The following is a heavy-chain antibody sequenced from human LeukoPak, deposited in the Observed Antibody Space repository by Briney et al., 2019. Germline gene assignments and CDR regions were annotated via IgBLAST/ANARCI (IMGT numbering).Heavy chain of an antibody. CDR1: GYTFTSYG. CDR3: ARTYDTSGYHYAFDY. CDR2: ISAYNGNT. D-gene: IGHD3-22*01. Sequence: EASVKVSCKASGYTFTSYGISWVRQAPGQGLEWMGWISAYNGNTNYAQKLQGRVTMTTDTSTSTAYMELRSLRSDDTAVYYCARTYDTSGYHYAFDYWGQGTLVTVSS. J-gene: IGHJ4*02. V-gene: IGHV1-18*01.